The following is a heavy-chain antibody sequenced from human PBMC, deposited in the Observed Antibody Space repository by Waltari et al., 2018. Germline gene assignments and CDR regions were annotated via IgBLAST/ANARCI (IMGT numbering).Heavy chain of an antibody. J-gene: IGHJ4*02. V-gene: IGHV1-18*01. Sequence: QVQLVQSGAEVKKPGASVKVSCKASGYTFTSYGISWVRQAPGQGPEWMGWISANNGNTNYAQKLQGRVTMTTDTSTSTAYMELRSLRSDDTAVYYCARDGGSYYDSSGYPPSDYWGQGTLVTVSS. CDR2: ISANNGNT. D-gene: IGHD3-22*01. CDR3: ARDGGSYYDSSGYPPSDY. CDR1: GYTFTSYG.